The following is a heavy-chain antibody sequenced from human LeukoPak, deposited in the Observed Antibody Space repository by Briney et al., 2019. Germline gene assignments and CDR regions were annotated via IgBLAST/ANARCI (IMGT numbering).Heavy chain of an antibody. CDR2: INHSGIT. Sequence: SETLSLTCAVYGGSFSYYYWSWIRQPPGKGLEWIGEINHSGITNYNPSLKSRVTISADTSKNQFSLKLTSVTAADAAVYYCANPARDFADSGAITWWGQGTLVTVSS. V-gene: IGHV4-34*01. D-gene: IGHD4-17*01. CDR3: ANPARDFADSGAITW. J-gene: IGHJ4*02. CDR1: GGSFSYYY.